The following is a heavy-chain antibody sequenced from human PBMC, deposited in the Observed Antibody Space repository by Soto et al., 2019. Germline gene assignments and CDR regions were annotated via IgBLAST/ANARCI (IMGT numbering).Heavy chain of an antibody. D-gene: IGHD3-3*01. V-gene: IGHV3-7*01. CDR1: GFTLSSYW. J-gene: IGHJ4*02. CDR3: ARDYDFWIY. Sequence: GGSLRLSCAASGFTLSSYWMSWVRQAPGKGLEWVANIKQDGSEKYYVDSVKGRFTISRDNAKNSLYLQMNSLRAEDTAVYYCARDYDFWIYWGQGTLVTVSS. CDR2: IKQDGSEK.